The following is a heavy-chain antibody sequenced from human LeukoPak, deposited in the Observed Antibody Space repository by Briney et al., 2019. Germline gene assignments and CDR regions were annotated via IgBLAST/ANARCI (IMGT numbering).Heavy chain of an antibody. Sequence: GESLKISCKGSGYSFTSYWIGWVRQMPGKGLEWMGIIYPGDSDTRYSPSFQGQVTISADKSISTAYLQWSSLKASDTAMYYCAGHRIAAVFNYYYYMDVWGKGTTVTVSS. D-gene: IGHD6-13*01. CDR1: GYSFTSYW. CDR2: IYPGDSDT. V-gene: IGHV5-51*01. J-gene: IGHJ6*03. CDR3: AGHRIAAVFNYYYYMDV.